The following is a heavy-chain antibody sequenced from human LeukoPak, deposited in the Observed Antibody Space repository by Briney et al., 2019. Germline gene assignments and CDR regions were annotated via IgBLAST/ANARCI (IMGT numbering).Heavy chain of an antibody. D-gene: IGHD1-26*01. V-gene: IGHV3-74*01. J-gene: IGHJ3*02. CDR2: INSDGSSR. Sequence: GGSLRLSCAASGFIFNNYWMHWVRQAPGKGLAWVSRINSDGSSRNYADSVKGRFTISRDNAKNSLYLQMPGLRAEDTAVYYCARDQSGQIAGGTDAFEIWGQGTMVTVSS. CDR1: GFIFNNYW. CDR3: ARDQSGQIAGGTDAFEI.